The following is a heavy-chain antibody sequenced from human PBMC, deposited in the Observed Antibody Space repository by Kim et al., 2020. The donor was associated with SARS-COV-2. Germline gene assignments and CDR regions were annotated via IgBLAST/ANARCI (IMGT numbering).Heavy chain of an antibody. J-gene: IGHJ4*02. D-gene: IGHD6-19*01. CDR3: VKDLKWGRQWLVLHYFDY. CDR1: GFTFSSYA. V-gene: IGHV3-64D*06. CDR2: ISSNGGST. Sequence: GGSLRLSCSASGFTFSSYAMHWVRQAPGKGLEYVSAISSNGGSTYYADSVKGRFTISRDNSKNTLYLQMSSLRAEDTAVYYCVKDLKWGRQWLVLHYFDYWGQGTLVTVSS.